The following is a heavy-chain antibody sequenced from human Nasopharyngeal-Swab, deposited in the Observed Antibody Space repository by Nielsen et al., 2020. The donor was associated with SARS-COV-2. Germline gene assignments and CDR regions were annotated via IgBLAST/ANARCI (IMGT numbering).Heavy chain of an antibody. Sequence: SETLSLTCTVSGGSISSSSYYWGWIRQPPGKGLEWIGSIYYSGSTYYNPSLKSRVTISVDTSKNQFSLKLSSVTAADTAVYCCARHRIAVAGTEGPPDYGMDVWGQGTTVTVSS. J-gene: IGHJ6*02. D-gene: IGHD6-19*01. CDR3: ARHRIAVAGTEGPPDYGMDV. CDR2: IYYSGST. CDR1: GGSISSSSYY. V-gene: IGHV4-39*01.